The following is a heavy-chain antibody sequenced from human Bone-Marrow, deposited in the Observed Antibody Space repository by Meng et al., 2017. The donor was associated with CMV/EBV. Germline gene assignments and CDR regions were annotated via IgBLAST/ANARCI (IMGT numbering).Heavy chain of an antibody. CDR1: GFTFSSYE. D-gene: IGHD6-13*01. CDR2: ISSSGSTI. Sequence: GESLKISCAASGFTFSSYEMNWVRQAPGKGLEWVSYISSSGSTIYYADSVKGRFTISRDNAKNSLYLQMNSLRAEDTALYYWAKRSQGNNFGYWGQGTLVTVSS. V-gene: IGHV3-48*03. J-gene: IGHJ4*02. CDR3: AKRSQGNNFGY.